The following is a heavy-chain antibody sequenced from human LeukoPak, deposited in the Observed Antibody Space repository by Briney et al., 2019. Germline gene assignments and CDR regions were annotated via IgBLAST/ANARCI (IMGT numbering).Heavy chain of an antibody. CDR3: ARDRTETYSSLDY. D-gene: IGHD6-13*01. V-gene: IGHV3-30-3*01. CDR1: GFTFSSYA. CDR2: ISYDGSNK. J-gene: IGHJ4*02. Sequence: PGGSLRLSCAASGFTFSSYAMHWVRQAPGKGLEWVTVISYDGSNKYYADSVKGRFTISRDNSKNTLYLQMNSLRAEDTVVYYCARDRTETYSSLDYWGQGTLVTVSS.